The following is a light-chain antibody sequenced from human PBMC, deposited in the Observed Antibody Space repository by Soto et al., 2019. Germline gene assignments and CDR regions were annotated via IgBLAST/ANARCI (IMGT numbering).Light chain of an antibody. CDR2: AAS. V-gene: IGKV1-39*01. CDR1: QTISSY. Sequence: DLQMTQSPSSLSASVGDRVTITCRASQTISSYLNWYQQKPGKAPKLLIYAASSLQSGVPSRFSGSASGTDFTLTISSLQPEDFATYYCQQSYNTPLLFGQGTRLEIK. J-gene: IGKJ5*01. CDR3: QQSYNTPLL.